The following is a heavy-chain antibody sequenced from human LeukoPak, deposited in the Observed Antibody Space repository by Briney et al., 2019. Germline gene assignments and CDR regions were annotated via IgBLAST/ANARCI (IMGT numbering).Heavy chain of an antibody. CDR3: ARDGRGWPLGY. V-gene: IGHV3-30*03. CDR1: GFTFSNYA. Sequence: GGSLRLSCAASGFTFSNYAMHWVRQAPAKGLEWVAVISYDETNKYFADSVKGRFTISRDNAKSSLYLQMNDLRAEDTAVYYCARDGRGWPLGYWGQGTLVTVSS. J-gene: IGHJ4*02. CDR2: ISYDETNK. D-gene: IGHD5-24*01.